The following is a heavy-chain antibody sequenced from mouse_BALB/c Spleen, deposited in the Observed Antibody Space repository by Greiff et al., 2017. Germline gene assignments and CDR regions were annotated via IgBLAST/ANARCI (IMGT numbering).Heavy chain of an antibody. J-gene: IGHJ4*01. D-gene: IGHD2-4*01. V-gene: IGHV1-15*01. CDR1: GYTFTDYE. CDR3: TKGYDYDGYAMDY. Sequence: QVQLKESGAELVRPGASVTLSCKASGYTFTDYEMHWVKQTPVHGLEWIGAIDPETGGTAYNQKFKGKATLTADKSSSTAYMELRSLTSEDSAVYDCTKGYDYDGYAMDYWGQGTSVTVSS. CDR2: IDPETGGT.